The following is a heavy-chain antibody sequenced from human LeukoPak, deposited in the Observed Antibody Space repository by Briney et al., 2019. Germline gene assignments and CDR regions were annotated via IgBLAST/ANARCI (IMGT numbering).Heavy chain of an antibody. CDR3: ARGRIVVGGAYYFDY. J-gene: IGHJ4*02. D-gene: IGHD2-15*01. V-gene: IGHV1-18*01. CDR2: ISAYNGNT. CDR1: GYTFTSYG. Sequence: WASVKVSCKASGYTFTSYGISWVRQAPGQGLEWMGWISAYNGNTNYAQKLQGRVTMTTDTSTSTAYMELRSLGSDDTAVYYCARGRIVVGGAYYFDYWGQGTLVTVSS.